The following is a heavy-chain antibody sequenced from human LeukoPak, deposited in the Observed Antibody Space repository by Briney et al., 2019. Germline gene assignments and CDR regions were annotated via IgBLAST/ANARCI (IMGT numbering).Heavy chain of an antibody. CDR3: ARLRFLEWSYDAFDI. V-gene: IGHV4-34*01. J-gene: IGHJ3*02. CDR2: INHSGST. D-gene: IGHD3-3*01. CDR1: GGSFSGYY. Sequence: PSETLSLTCAVYGGSFSGYYWSWIRQPPGKGLEWIGEINHSGSTNYNPSLKSRVTISVDTSKNRFSLKLSSVTAADTAVYYCARLRFLEWSYDAFDIWGQGTMVTVSS.